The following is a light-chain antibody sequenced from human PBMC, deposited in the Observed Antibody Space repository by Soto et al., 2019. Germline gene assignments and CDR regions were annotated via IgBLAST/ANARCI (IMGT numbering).Light chain of an antibody. J-gene: IGKJ1*01. Sequence: ENVLTQSPGTLSLSPGERATLSCRASQSVRTNDLAWYQQKPGQAPRLLVYGASNRVPGIPDRFSGSGSGTDFTLTISRLEPEDFATYYCQQSYSTPPWTFGQGTKVEIK. V-gene: IGKV3-20*01. CDR2: GAS. CDR1: QSVRTND. CDR3: QQSYSTPPWT.